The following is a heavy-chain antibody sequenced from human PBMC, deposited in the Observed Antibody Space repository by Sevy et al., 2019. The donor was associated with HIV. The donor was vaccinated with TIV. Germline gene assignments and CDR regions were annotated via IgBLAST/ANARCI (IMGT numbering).Heavy chain of an antibody. Sequence: ASVKVSCKASGYTFTSYGISWVRQAPGQGLEWMGWISAYNGNTNYAQKLQGRVTMTTDTSTSRAYMELRSLRSDDTAVYYCARTGGYGDYGHYYYYYGMDVWGQGTTVTVSS. D-gene: IGHD4-17*01. J-gene: IGHJ6*02. CDR1: GYTFTSYG. CDR3: ARTGGYGDYGHYYYYYGMDV. V-gene: IGHV1-18*01. CDR2: ISAYNGNT.